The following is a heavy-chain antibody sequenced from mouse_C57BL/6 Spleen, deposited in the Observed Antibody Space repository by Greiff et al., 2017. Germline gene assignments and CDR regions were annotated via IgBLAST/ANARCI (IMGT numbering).Heavy chain of an antibody. Sequence: EVKLQESGPELVKPGASVKIPCKASGYTFTDYNMDWVKQSHGKSLEWIGDINPNNGGTIYNQKFKGKATLTVDKSSSTAYMELRSLTSEDTAVYYCARSDYDERAWFAYWGQGTLVTVSA. J-gene: IGHJ3*01. CDR2: INPNNGGT. D-gene: IGHD2-4*01. CDR3: ARSDYDERAWFAY. CDR1: GYTFTDYN. V-gene: IGHV1-18*01.